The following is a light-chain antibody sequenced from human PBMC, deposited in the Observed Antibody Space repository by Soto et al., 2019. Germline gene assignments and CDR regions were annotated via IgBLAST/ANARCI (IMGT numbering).Light chain of an antibody. J-gene: IGLJ2*01. CDR3: SSYTSSSTLV. Sequence: QSVLTQPASVSGSPGQSITISCTGTISDVGGYNYVSWYQQHPGKAPKLMIYDVSNRPSGVSNRFSGSKSGNTASLTISGLQAEDEADYYCSSYTSSSTLVFGGGTKLTV. CDR2: DVS. V-gene: IGLV2-14*01. CDR1: ISDVGGYNY.